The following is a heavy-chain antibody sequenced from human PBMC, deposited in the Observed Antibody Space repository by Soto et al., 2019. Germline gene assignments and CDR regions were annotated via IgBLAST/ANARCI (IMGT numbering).Heavy chain of an antibody. Sequence: RLSCAASGFTFSSYSMNWVRQAPGKGLEWVSYISSSSTIYYADSVKGRFTISRDNAKNSLYLQMNSLRAEDTAVYYCARVAAAGMHYYYYMDVWGKGTTVTVS. CDR1: GFTFSSYS. V-gene: IGHV3-48*01. D-gene: IGHD6-13*01. CDR2: ISSSSTI. CDR3: ARVAAAGMHYYYYMDV. J-gene: IGHJ6*03.